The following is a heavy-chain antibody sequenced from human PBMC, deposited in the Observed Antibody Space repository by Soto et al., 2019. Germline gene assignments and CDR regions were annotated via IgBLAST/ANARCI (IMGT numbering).Heavy chain of an antibody. D-gene: IGHD3-3*01. J-gene: IGHJ4*02. V-gene: IGHV1-18*04. CDR3: ARDASGYYDFDY. CDR2: ISAYNGNT. CDR1: GYTFTSYG. Sequence: XSVKVSCKASGYTFTSYGISWVRQAPGQGLEWMGWISAYNGNTNYAQKLQGRVTMTTDTSTSTAYMELRSLRSDDTAVYYCARDASGYYDFDYWGQGTLVTVSS.